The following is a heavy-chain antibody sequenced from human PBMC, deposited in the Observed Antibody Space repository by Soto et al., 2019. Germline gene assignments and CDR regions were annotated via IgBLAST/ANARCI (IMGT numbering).Heavy chain of an antibody. CDR2: ISYDGSEK. Sequence: GGSLRLSCAASGFTFSSFGMHWVRQASGKGLDWVVVISYDGSEKYYSDSVKGRFTISRDNSKNTLYLQMNSLRVEDTAVYYCAGGYYSYYYAMDLWGQGTTATVSS. J-gene: IGHJ6*02. CDR3: AGGYYSYYYAMDL. CDR1: GFTFSSFG. V-gene: IGHV3-30*03.